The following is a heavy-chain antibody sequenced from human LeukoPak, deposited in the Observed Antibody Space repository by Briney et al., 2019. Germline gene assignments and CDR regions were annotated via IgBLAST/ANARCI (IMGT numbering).Heavy chain of an antibody. CDR1: GFTFSSYW. D-gene: IGHD3-10*01. Sequence: GGSLRLSCAASGFTFSSYWMNWARQAPGKGLEWVASINHNGNVNYYVDSVKGRFTISRDNAKNSLYLQMSNLRAEDTAVYYCARTHGGSGSFDYWGQGTLVTVSS. V-gene: IGHV3-7*03. CDR2: INHNGNVN. J-gene: IGHJ4*02. CDR3: ARTHGGSGSFDY.